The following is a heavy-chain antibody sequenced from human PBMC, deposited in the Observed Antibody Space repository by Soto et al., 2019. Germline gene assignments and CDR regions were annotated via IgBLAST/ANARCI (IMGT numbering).Heavy chain of an antibody. J-gene: IGHJ4*02. CDR1: GFTFSSYA. Sequence: PGGSLRLSCAASGFTFSSYAMSWVRQAPGKGLEWVSAISGSGGSTYYADSVKGRFTISRDNSKNTLYLQMNSLRAEDTAVYYFVYRDSSGWYYFDYWGQGTLVTVSS. V-gene: IGHV3-23*01. CDR2: ISGSGGST. D-gene: IGHD6-19*01. CDR3: VYRDSSGWYYFDY.